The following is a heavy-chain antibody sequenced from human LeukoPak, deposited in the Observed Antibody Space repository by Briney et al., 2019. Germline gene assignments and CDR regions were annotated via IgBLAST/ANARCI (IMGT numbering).Heavy chain of an antibody. Sequence: GGSLRLSCAASGFTFSSYAMHWVRQAPGKGLEWVAVISYDGSNKYYADSVKGRFTISRDNSKNTLYLQMNSLRAEDTAVYYCAKFAYGQSFDAFDIWGQGTMVTVSS. D-gene: IGHD4-17*01. CDR1: GFTFSSYA. V-gene: IGHV3-30-3*02. CDR2: ISYDGSNK. J-gene: IGHJ3*02. CDR3: AKFAYGQSFDAFDI.